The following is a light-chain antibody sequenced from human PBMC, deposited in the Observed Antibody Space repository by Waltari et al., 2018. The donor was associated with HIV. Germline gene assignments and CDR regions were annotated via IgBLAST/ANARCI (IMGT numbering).Light chain of an antibody. CDR3: QSADSSGTYPDV. J-gene: IGLJ1*01. Sequence: SYELTQPPSVSVSPGQTARITCSGDALPKQYAYWYQQKQGQAPVLVISEDKERPSGIPERFSGSSSGTTVTLTISGVQTEDEADYYCQSADSSGTYPDVFGTGTKVTVL. CDR1: ALPKQY. CDR2: EDK. V-gene: IGLV3-25*03.